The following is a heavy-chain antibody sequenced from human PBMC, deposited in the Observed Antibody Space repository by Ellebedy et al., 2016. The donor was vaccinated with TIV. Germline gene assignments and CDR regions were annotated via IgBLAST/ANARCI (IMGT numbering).Heavy chain of an antibody. V-gene: IGHV4-39*01. D-gene: IGHD5-12*01. CDR3: ARRALSGYSPDY. CDR1: GGSISSTSYY. Sequence: SETLSLXCTVSGGSISSTSYYWGWIRQPPGKGLEWIGSIYYSGSTYYNPSLKSRVTISVDTSKNQFSLKLSSVTAADTAVYYCARRALSGYSPDYWGQGTLFTVSS. J-gene: IGHJ4*02. CDR2: IYYSGST.